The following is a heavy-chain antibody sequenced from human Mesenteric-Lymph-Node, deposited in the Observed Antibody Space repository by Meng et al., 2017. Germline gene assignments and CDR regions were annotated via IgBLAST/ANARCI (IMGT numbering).Heavy chain of an antibody. CDR1: GGSISSGDYY. V-gene: IGHV4-30-4*01. Sequence: QVQRQEAGQGLVQPSQTLSLTCTVSGGSISSGDYYWSWIRQPPGKGLEWIGYIYYSGSTYSNASLKSRVTISIDRSKNQFSLKLSSVTAADTAVYYCARDRKHYGERGWFDPWGQGTLVTVSS. CDR2: IYYSGST. CDR3: ARDRKHYGERGWFDP. D-gene: IGHD4-17*01. J-gene: IGHJ5*02.